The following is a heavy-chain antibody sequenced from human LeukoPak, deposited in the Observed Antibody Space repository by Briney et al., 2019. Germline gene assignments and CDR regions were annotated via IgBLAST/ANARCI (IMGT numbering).Heavy chain of an antibody. Sequence: SETLSLTCTVSGGSISSSSYYWGWIRQPPGKGLEWIGSIYYSGSTYYNPSLKSRVTISVDTSKNQFSLKLSSVTAADTAVYYCARYFRAVAGKERYFDLWGRGTLVTVSS. V-gene: IGHV4-39*01. CDR1: GGSISSSSYY. D-gene: IGHD6-19*01. CDR3: ARYFRAVAGKERYFDL. CDR2: IYYSGST. J-gene: IGHJ2*01.